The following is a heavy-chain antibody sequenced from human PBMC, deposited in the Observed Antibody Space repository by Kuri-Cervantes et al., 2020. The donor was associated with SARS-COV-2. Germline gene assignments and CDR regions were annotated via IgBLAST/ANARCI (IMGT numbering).Heavy chain of an antibody. Sequence: SETLSLTCAISGDSVSSNSAAWNWIRQSPSRGLEWLGRTFYRSKWYNDYAVSVKSRITINPGTSKNQFSLQPNSVTPEDTAVYYCARDRDLAGGMDVWGQGTTVTVSS. J-gene: IGHJ6*02. CDR2: TFYRSKWYN. CDR1: GDSVSSNSAA. CDR3: ARDRDLAGGMDV. V-gene: IGHV6-1*01. D-gene: IGHD6-13*01.